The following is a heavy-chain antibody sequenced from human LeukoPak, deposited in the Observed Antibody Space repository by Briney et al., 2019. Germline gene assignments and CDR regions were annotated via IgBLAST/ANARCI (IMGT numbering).Heavy chain of an antibody. J-gene: IGHJ4*02. CDR2: VYYSGTT. CDR3: ARRAPSGYFDY. CDR1: GGSISSTSYY. V-gene: IGHV4-39*01. Sequence: SETLSLTCTVSGGSISSTSYYWGWIRQPPGKGLEWIGSVYYSGTTYYNPSLKSRVTISVNTSKNQFSLKLSSVTAADTAVYYCARRAPSGYFDYWGQGALVIVSS.